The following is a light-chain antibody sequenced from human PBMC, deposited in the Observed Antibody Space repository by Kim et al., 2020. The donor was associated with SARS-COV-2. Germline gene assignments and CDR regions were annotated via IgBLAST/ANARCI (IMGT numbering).Light chain of an antibody. J-gene: IGKJ1*01. CDR3: QLYNHWPLT. CDR1: QNIASN. CDR2: GAS. Sequence: VSPSEGATLSCRASQNIASNLAWYQQTPGQAPRLLIYGASTRATGVPARFGGSGSGTEFALTISSLQSEDFAIYYCQLYNHWPLTFGQGTKVDIK. V-gene: IGKV3-15*01.